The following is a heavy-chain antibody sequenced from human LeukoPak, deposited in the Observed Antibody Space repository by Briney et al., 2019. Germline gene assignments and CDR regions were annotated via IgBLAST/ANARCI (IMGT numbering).Heavy chain of an antibody. D-gene: IGHD1-26*01. V-gene: IGHV3-13*01. CDR1: GFTFSIYD. Sequence: QPGGSLRLSCAASGFTFSIYDMHWVRQATGKGLEWVSAIGTVGDTYYPGSVKGRFTISRENAKNSLYLQMNSLRDGDTAVYYCAKETLDIGGDYAWYFDLWGRGTLVTVSS. CDR3: AKETLDIGGDYAWYFDL. J-gene: IGHJ2*01. CDR2: IGTVGDT.